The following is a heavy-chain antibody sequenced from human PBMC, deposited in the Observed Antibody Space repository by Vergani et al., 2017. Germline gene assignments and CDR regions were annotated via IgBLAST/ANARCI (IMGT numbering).Heavy chain of an antibody. J-gene: IGHJ4*02. D-gene: IGHD2-8*01. Sequence: QAQLQQWGAGLLKPSETLSLTCAIYGGSFNDYWWTWIRQPPGKGLEWIGEIRHDGITHYSPSLKSRVTISIDTSTHQFSLNLGSVTAADTAVYYCAGEGYCTNGVCFTLFDVWGQGALVTVSS. V-gene: IGHV4-34*01. CDR1: GGSFNDYW. CDR2: IRHDGIT. CDR3: AGEGYCTNGVCFTLFDV.